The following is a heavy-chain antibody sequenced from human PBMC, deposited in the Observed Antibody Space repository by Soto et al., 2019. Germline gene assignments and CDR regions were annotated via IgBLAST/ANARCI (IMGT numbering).Heavy chain of an antibody. Sequence: PGGSLRLSCAASGFTFSDYYMSWIRQAPGKGLEWVSYISSSGSTIYYADSVKGRFTISRDNAKNSLYLQMNSPRAEDTAVYYCARTTGKRSITIFGVVTPRGAFDIWGQGTMVTVSS. V-gene: IGHV3-11*01. CDR2: ISSSGSTI. CDR1: GFTFSDYY. D-gene: IGHD3-3*01. CDR3: ARTTGKRSITIFGVVTPRGAFDI. J-gene: IGHJ3*02.